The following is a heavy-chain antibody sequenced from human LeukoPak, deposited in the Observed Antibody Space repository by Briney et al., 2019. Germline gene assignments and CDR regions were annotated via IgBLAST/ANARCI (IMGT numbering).Heavy chain of an antibody. Sequence: SQTLSLTCTVSGGSISSGDYYWSWIRQPPGKGLEWIGYIYYSGSTYYNPSLKSRVTISVDTSKNQFSLKLSSVTAADTAVYYCAHYSGSYLSWFDPWGPGTLVTVSS. CDR1: GGSISSGDYY. D-gene: IGHD1-26*01. CDR2: IYYSGST. V-gene: IGHV4-30-4*08. J-gene: IGHJ5*02. CDR3: AHYSGSYLSWFDP.